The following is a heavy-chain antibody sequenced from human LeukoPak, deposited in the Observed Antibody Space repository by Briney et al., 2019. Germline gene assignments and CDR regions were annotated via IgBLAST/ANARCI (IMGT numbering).Heavy chain of an antibody. D-gene: IGHD6-19*01. V-gene: IGHV4-59*01. CDR1: GGSIGRYF. Sequence: SQTLSLTCNVSGGSIGRYFWSWIRQPPGKTLEWIGYVYYGATTTYNPSFKSRVTISVDTPKKQVSLKSKSVNAADTAFYYCARGDGSGWSGGRNFPHWGEGTLVTVFS. CDR2: VYYGATT. J-gene: IGHJ1*01. CDR3: ARGDGSGWSGGRNFPH.